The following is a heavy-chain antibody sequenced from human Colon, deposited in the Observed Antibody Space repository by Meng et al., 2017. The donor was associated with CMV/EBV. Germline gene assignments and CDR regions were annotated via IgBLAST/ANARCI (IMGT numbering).Heavy chain of an antibody. V-gene: IGHV4-34*01. CDR3: AKAGSGYYYRPS. Sequence: GSLRLSCAVSGGSLGRHYWSWIRQSPGKGLEWIGDINTSGRPNYNPSLKSRVTISIDTSRNQFYLNVNSVTAADTAVYYCAKAGSGYYYRPSWGQGTLVTVSS. D-gene: IGHD3-22*01. CDR1: GGSLGRHY. CDR2: INTSGRP. J-gene: IGHJ4*02.